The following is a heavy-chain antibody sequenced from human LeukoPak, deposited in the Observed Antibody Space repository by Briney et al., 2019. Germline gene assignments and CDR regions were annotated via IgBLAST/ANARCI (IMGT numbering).Heavy chain of an antibody. CDR3: ARPTYYDNSGYYY. Sequence: SETLSLTCTVSGGSISSSSYYWGWIRQPPGKGLEWIGSIHYSGSTFYNPSLKSRVTISVDTSKNHFSLRLSSVTAADTAVYYCARPTYYDNSGYYYWGQGTLVTVSS. CDR2: IHYSGST. J-gene: IGHJ4*02. D-gene: IGHD3-22*01. CDR1: GGSISSSSYY. V-gene: IGHV4-39*02.